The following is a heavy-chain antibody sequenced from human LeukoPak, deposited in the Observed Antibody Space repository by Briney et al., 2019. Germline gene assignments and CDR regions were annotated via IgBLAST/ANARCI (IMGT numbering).Heavy chain of an antibody. CDR2: INPDGSMT. J-gene: IGHJ4*02. CDR3: VRALTGTDDF. V-gene: IGHV3-74*03. D-gene: IGHD1-7*01. Sequence: GGSLRLSCTASAFTFSTSWMHWDRQAPGKGLVWVSRINPDGSMTTYVDSVKGRFTISRDNAKNTLYLQMNSLRVEDTAVYYCVRALTGTDDFWGQGTLVTVSS. CDR1: AFTFSTSW.